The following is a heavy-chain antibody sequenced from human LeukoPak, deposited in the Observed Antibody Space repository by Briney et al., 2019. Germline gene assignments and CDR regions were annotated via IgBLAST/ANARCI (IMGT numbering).Heavy chain of an antibody. CDR2: IYPGDSDT. V-gene: IGHV5-51*01. CDR3: ARLRFSGSYHDAFDI. CDR1: GYSFTSYW. D-gene: IGHD1-26*01. J-gene: IGHJ3*02. Sequence: GESLKISCKGSGYSFTSYWIGWGRQMPGKGLEWMGIIYPGDSDTRYSPSFQGQVTISADKSISTAYLQWSSLKAPDTAMYYCARLRFSGSYHDAFDIWGQGTMVTVSS.